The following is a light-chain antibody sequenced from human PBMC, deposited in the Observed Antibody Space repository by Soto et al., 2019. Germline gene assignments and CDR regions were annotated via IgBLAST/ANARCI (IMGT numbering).Light chain of an antibody. CDR2: EAS. CDR3: QQYKSYSWT. J-gene: IGKJ1*01. CDR1: QTINTW. Sequence: DIQMTQSPSTLSASVGDRVTITCRASQTINTWLAWFQQKPGKAPRLLIYEASSLGTGVPSRFSGSGSGTEFTLTISSLQPDDFATYYCQQYKSYSWTFGQGTKVEI. V-gene: IGKV1-5*03.